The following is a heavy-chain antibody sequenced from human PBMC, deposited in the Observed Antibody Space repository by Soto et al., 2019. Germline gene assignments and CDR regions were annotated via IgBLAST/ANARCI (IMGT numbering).Heavy chain of an antibody. CDR2: VYYTGST. J-gene: IGHJ5*02. CDR1: GASIRSTDYY. V-gene: IGHV4-30-4*01. CDR3: VRTARQGAVAPHWFDR. Sequence: QVQLQESGPELVKPSQTLSLTCTVSGASIRSTDYYWSWIRQAPGKDLEWIGYVYYTGSTYYNPSLMSRLTISVDTSKNQFSLKLTSVTAAETAVYYCVRTARQGAVAPHWFDRWGQGTQVTVSS. D-gene: IGHD2-21*02.